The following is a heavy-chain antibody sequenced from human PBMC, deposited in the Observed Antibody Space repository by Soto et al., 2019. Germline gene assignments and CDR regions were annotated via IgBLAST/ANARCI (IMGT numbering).Heavy chain of an antibody. CDR2: ISSSSTII. D-gene: IGHD2-8*02. CDR1: GFTFSTYT. Sequence: GGSLRLSCAASGFTFSTYTMNWVRQAPGKGLEWVSSISSSSTIIYYTDSGKGRFTISRDNAYNSLYLQMNSLRDEDTAFYYCARDPASVTWYFFDSWGQGTLVTVSS. J-gene: IGHJ4*02. CDR3: ARDPASVTWYFFDS. V-gene: IGHV3-48*02.